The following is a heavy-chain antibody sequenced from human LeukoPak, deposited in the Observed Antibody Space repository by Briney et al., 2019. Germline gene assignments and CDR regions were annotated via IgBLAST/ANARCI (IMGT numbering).Heavy chain of an antibody. J-gene: IGHJ6*02. V-gene: IGHV3-33*06. D-gene: IGHD3-10*01. CDR3: AKGGELRSYGMDV. CDR2: IWYDGSIK. CDR1: GFNFSTYG. Sequence: GGSLRLSCAASGFNFSTYGMHWVRQAPGKGLEWVAVIWYDGSIKNYADSVKGRFTISRDNSKNTLYLQMNSLRAEDTAVYYCAKGGELRSYGMDVWGQGTTVTVSS.